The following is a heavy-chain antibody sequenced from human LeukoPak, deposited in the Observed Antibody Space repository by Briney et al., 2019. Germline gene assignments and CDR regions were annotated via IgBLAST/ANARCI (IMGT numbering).Heavy chain of an antibody. CDR1: GGSISSSNW. Sequence: SETLSLTCAVSGGSISSSNWWSWVRQPPGKGLEWIGEIYHSGSTNYNPSLKSRVTISVDKSKNQFSLKLSSVTAADTAVYYCARDQVGATPHYFAYWGQGTLVTVSS. J-gene: IGHJ4*02. CDR2: IYHSGST. CDR3: ARDQVGATPHYFAY. V-gene: IGHV4-4*02. D-gene: IGHD1-26*01.